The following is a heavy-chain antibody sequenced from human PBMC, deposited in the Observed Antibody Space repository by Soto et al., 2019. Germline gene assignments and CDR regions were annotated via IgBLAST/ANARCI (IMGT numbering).Heavy chain of an antibody. D-gene: IGHD4-17*01. CDR1: LFIVSDHY. V-gene: IGHV3-53*01. CDR2: IYSGGGT. J-gene: IGHJ4*02. CDR3: ATRMTTAPY. Sequence: GGSQRLSCAASLFIVSDHYISWVRQAPGKGLEWVSLIYSGGGTDYAESVKGRFTISRDNSKNTLYLQMNSLKAEDTGIYYCATRMTTAPYWGQGSVVTVSS.